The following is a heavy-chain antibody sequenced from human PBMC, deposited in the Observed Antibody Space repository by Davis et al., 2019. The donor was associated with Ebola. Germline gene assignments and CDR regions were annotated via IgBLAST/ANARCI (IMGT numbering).Heavy chain of an antibody. D-gene: IGHD5-18*01. CDR1: GFTFSSYG. CDR3: AKDLGVDTAMVTGFLVRGYYYYYGMDV. CDR2: ISYDGSNK. J-gene: IGHJ6*02. V-gene: IGHV3-30*18. Sequence: PGGSLRLSCAASGFTFSSYGMHWVRQTPGKGLEWVAVISYDGSNKYYADSVKGRFTISRDNSKNTLYLQMNNLRAEDTAVYYCAKDLGVDTAMVTGFLVRGYYYYYGMDVWGQGTTVTVSS.